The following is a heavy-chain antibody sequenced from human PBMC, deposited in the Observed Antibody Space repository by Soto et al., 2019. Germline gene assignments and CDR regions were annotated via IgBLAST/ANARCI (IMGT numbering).Heavy chain of an antibody. CDR1: GFTFSSYA. J-gene: IGHJ4*02. V-gene: IGHV3-30-3*01. Sequence: QVQLVESGGGVVQPGRSLRLSCAASGFTFSSYAMHWVRQAPCKGLEWVAVISYDGSNKYDAESVKGLLTISRDNSKNTLYMQMNRLRAEDTAVYYCARDGLKSRAVAAYDYWGQGTLVTVSS. CDR2: ISYDGSNK. CDR3: ARDGLKSRAVAAYDY. D-gene: IGHD2-15*01.